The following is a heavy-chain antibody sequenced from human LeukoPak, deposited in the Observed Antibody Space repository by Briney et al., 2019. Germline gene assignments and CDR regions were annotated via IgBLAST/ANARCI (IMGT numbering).Heavy chain of an antibody. J-gene: IGHJ3*02. CDR3: ARRNDWMYAFQI. CDR2: IDPSDSYT. CDR1: GYIFTGYW. V-gene: IGHV5-10-1*01. Sequence: PGESLTISCKGSGYIFTGYWMNWVRQMPGKGLEWMGMIDPSDSYTSYSPSFQGHVTISADKSISTAYLQWSSLKASDTAMYYCARRNDWMYAFQIWGQGTMVTVSS. D-gene: IGHD1-1*01.